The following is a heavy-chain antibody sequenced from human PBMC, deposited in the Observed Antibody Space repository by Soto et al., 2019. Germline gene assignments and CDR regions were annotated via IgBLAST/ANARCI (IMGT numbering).Heavy chain of an antibody. CDR2: IYYSGST. Sequence: SETLSLTCTVSGGSISSGDYYWSWIRQPPGKGLEWIGYIYYSGSTYYNPSLKSRVTMSVDTSKNQFSLKLSSVTAADTAVYYCARGVVVVAPDTGYGMDVWGQGTTVTVSS. J-gene: IGHJ6*02. CDR1: GGSISSGDYY. CDR3: ARGVVVVAPDTGYGMDV. D-gene: IGHD2-2*01. V-gene: IGHV4-30-4*01.